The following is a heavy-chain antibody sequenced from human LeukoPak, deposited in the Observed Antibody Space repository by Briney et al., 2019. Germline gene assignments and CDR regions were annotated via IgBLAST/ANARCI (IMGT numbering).Heavy chain of an antibody. CDR3: ARSYASSGLDY. J-gene: IGHJ4*02. D-gene: IGHD3-16*01. CDR1: GYSITSIYY. CDR2: IHHSGDT. V-gene: IGHV4-38-2*02. Sequence: SETLSLTCTVSGYSITSIYYWGWIRQPPGKGLEWIGSIHHSGDTAYNPSLKSRVTISVDTSKSQFSLKLSSVTAADTAVYYCARSYASSGLDYWGQGILVTVSS.